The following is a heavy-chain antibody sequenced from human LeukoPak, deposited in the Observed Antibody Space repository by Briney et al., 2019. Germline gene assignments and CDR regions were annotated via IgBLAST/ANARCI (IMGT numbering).Heavy chain of an antibody. CDR2: IIPIFGTA. Sequence: ASVKVSCKASGGTFSSYAISWVRQAPGQGLEWMGGIIPIFGTANYAQKFQGRVTITADESTSTAYMELSSLRSEDTAVYYCASEASGYSSRWGQGTLVTASS. CDR1: GGTFSSYA. V-gene: IGHV1-69*13. J-gene: IGHJ4*02. D-gene: IGHD5-18*01. CDR3: ASEASGYSSR.